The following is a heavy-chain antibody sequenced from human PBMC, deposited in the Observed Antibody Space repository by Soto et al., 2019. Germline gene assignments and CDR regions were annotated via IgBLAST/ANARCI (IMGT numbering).Heavy chain of an antibody. J-gene: IGHJ4*02. CDR3: ARDMPRYDFWSGGPSPPDY. D-gene: IGHD3-3*01. Sequence: EVQLLESGGGLVKPGGSLRLSCAASGFTFSSYGMNWVRQAPGKGLEWVSSISSSGSYIYYADSVKGRFTISRDNAKNPLYLQMNSLRAADADVYYCARDMPRYDFWSGGPSPPDYWGQGTMVTVSS. V-gene: IGHV3-21*01. CDR1: GFTFSSYG. CDR2: ISSSGSYI.